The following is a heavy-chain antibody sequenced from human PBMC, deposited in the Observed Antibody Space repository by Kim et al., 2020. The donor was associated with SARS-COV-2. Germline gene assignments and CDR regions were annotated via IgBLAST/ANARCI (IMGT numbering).Heavy chain of an antibody. D-gene: IGHD1-1*01. CDR3: ARSRKRTNWNFLMAPGYYGMDV. J-gene: IGHJ6*02. V-gene: IGHV1-69*02. CDR1: GGTFSSYT. CDR2: IIPILGIA. Sequence: SVKVSCKASGGTFSSYTISWVRQAPGQGLEWMGRIIPILGIANYAQKFQGRVTITADKSTSTAYMELSSLRSEDTAVYYCARSRKRTNWNFLMAPGYYGMDVWGQGTTVTVSS.